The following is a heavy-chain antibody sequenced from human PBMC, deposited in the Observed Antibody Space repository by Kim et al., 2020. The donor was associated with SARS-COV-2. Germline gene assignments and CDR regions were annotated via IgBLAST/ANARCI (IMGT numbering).Heavy chain of an antibody. Sequence: SETLSLTCTASGGSISSGSYYWSWIRQPAGKGLEWIGRIYTSGSTNYNPSLKSRVTISVDTSKNQFSLKLSSVTAADTAVYYCARGGYYDSSGSRLAGWYFDLWGRGTLVTVSS. V-gene: IGHV4-61*02. CDR2: IYTSGST. CDR1: GGSISSGSYY. J-gene: IGHJ2*01. CDR3: ARGGYYDSSGSRLAGWYFDL. D-gene: IGHD3-22*01.